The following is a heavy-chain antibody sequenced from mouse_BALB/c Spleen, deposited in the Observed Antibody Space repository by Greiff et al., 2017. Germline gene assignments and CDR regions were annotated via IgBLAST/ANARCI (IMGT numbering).Heavy chain of an antibody. CDR1: GYTFTSYY. V-gene: IGHV1-53*01. Sequence: QVQLQQPGAELVKPGASVKLSCKASGYTFTSYYMYWVKQRPGQGLEWIGGINPSNGGTNFNEKFKSKATLTADKSSSTAYMQLSSLTSEDSAVYYCARYPLYYYGSSYGFAYWGQGTLVTVSA. J-gene: IGHJ3*01. CDR3: ARYPLYYYGSSYGFAY. D-gene: IGHD1-1*01. CDR2: INPSNGGT.